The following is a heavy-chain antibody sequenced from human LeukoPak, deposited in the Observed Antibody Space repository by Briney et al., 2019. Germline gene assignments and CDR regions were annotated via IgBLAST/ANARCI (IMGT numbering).Heavy chain of an antibody. V-gene: IGHV3-33*01. CDR3: ARDLSFGSLDF. J-gene: IGHJ4*02. D-gene: IGHD1-26*01. CDR1: GFILSTHG. Sequence: GGSLRLSCAASGFILSTHGMHWVRQAPGKGLEWVAGMWYDGSREDYANSVKGRFTISRDMSKNTLNLQMNSLRVEDTAMFYCARDLSFGSLDFRGQGTLVTVSS. CDR2: MWYDGSRE.